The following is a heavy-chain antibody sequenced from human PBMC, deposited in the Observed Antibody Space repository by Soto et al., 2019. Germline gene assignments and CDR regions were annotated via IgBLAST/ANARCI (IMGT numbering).Heavy chain of an antibody. D-gene: IGHD4-17*01. Sequence: QVQLVQSGAEVKKPGSSVKVSCKASGGTFSSYAISWVRQAPGQGLEWMGGIIPIFGTANYAQKFQGRVTIPAEKSRSTAYMELSSLRSEATPVYYCARIETGDPNWFAPWGKGTLVTVSS. V-gene: IGHV1-69*06. CDR2: IIPIFGTA. J-gene: IGHJ5*02. CDR3: ARIETGDPNWFAP. CDR1: GGTFSSYA.